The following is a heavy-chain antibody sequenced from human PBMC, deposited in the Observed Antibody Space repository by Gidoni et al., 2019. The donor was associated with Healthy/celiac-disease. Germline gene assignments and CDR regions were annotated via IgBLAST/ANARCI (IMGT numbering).Heavy chain of an antibody. D-gene: IGHD3-10*01. Sequence: QVQLQQWGAGLLKPSETLSLTCAVYGGSFSGYYWSWIRQPPGKGLEWIGEINHSGSTNYNPSLKSRVTISVDTSKNQFSLKLSSVTAADTAVYYCARAEIFGIAYYYYGMDVWGQGTTVTVSS. CDR2: INHSGST. CDR3: ARAEIFGIAYYYYGMDV. J-gene: IGHJ6*02. V-gene: IGHV4-34*01. CDR1: GGSFSGYY.